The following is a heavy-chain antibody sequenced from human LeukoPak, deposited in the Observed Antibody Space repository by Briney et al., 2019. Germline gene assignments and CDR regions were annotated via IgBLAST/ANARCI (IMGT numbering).Heavy chain of an antibody. J-gene: IGHJ4*02. D-gene: IGHD2/OR15-2a*01. Sequence: GESLRLSCAASGFTFSTYAMHWVRQAPGKGLEWVSIISTSGDTTYYAGSVMGRFTISRDNSKNTLFLQMNSLRAEDTAVYYCARGSPLSYYFDYWGQGTLVTVSS. V-gene: IGHV3-23*01. CDR3: ARGSPLSYYFDY. CDR1: GFTFSTYA. CDR2: ISTSGDTT.